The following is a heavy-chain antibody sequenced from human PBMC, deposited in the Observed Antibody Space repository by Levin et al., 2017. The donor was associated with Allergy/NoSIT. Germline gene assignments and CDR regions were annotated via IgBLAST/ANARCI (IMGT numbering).Heavy chain of an antibody. Sequence: LSLTCAASGFTFSSSAMHWVRQAPGKGLEWVAVISYDGSNKYYADSVKGRFTISRDNSKNTLYLQMNSLRAEDTAVYYCARPRRVRGVSIRDAFDIWGQGTMVTVSS. CDR1: GFTFSSSA. CDR2: ISYDGSNK. V-gene: IGHV3-30*04. J-gene: IGHJ3*02. CDR3: ARPRRVRGVSIRDAFDI. D-gene: IGHD3-10*01.